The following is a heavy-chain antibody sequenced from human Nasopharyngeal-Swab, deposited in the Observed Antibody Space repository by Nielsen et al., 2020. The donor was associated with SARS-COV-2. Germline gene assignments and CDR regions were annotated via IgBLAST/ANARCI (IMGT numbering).Heavy chain of an antibody. D-gene: IGHD3-10*01. V-gene: IGHV3-74*01. CDR2: INSDGSST. CDR1: GFTFSSYW. CDR3: ARDRITMVRGVYLDY. J-gene: IGHJ4*02. Sequence: GGSLRLSCAASGFTFSSYWMHWVRQAPGKGLVWVSRINSDGSSTSYADSVKGRFTISRDNAKNTLYLQMNSLRAEDTAVYYRARDRITMVRGVYLDYWGQGTLVTVSS.